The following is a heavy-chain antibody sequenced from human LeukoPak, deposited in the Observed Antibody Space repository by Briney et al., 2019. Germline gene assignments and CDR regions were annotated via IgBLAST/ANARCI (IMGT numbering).Heavy chain of an antibody. CDR3: AREVVATRFDN. CDR2: IHRSGATT. V-gene: IGHV3-23*01. J-gene: IGHJ4*02. D-gene: IGHD5-12*01. Sequence: GESLRLFCAASGFTVSDYAMTWVRQAPGKGLEWVSFIHRSGATTYYADSVKGRFTISRDNVKNTIDLQMSSLRVEDTAVYYCAREVVATRFDNWGQGTLVTVSP. CDR1: GFTVSDYA.